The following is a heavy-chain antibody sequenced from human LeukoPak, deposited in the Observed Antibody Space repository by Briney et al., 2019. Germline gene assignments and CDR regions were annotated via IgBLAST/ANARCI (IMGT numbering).Heavy chain of an antibody. J-gene: IGHJ4*02. V-gene: IGHV3-9*01. Sequence: GGSLRLSCAASGFTFDDYAMHWVRQAPGKGLEWVSGISWNCGSIGYADSVKGRFTISRDNAKNSLYLQMNSLRAEDTALYYCAKQKYYDSSGYYYEGYYFDYWGQGTLVTVSS. CDR2: ISWNCGSI. CDR1: GFTFDDYA. D-gene: IGHD3-22*01. CDR3: AKQKYYDSSGYYYEGYYFDY.